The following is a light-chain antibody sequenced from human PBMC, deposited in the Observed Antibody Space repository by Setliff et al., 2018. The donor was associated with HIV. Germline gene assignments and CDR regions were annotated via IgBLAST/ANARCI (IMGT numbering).Light chain of an antibody. V-gene: IGLV2-14*03. CDR1: SSDVGTYNF. J-gene: IGLJ1*01. Sequence: QSALTQPASVSGSPGQSITTACTGISSDVGTYNFVSWYQQHPGKAPKLMIYDVSNRPSGVSNRFSGSKSGNTASLTISGLQAEDEADYYCSSYKSIPLYVFGTGTKVTVL. CDR3: SSYKSIPLYV. CDR2: DVS.